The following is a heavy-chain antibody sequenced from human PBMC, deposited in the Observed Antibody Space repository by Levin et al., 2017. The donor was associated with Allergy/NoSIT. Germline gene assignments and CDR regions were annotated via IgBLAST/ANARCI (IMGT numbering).Heavy chain of an antibody. CDR1: GYTFTGYY. CDR2: INPNSGGT. V-gene: IGHV1-2*02. J-gene: IGHJ4*02. D-gene: IGHD6-13*01. Sequence: GESLKISCKASGYTFTGYYMHWVRQAPGQGLEWMGWINPNSGGTNYAQKFQGRVTMTRDTSISTAYMELSRLRSDDTAVYYCARDQATGTLLDYWGQGTLVTVSS. CDR3: ARDQATGTLLDY.